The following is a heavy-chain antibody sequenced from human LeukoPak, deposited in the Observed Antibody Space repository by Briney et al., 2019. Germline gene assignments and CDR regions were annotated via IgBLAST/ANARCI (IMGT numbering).Heavy chain of an antibody. CDR2: ISGSGGST. D-gene: IGHD3-3*01. Sequence: GGSLRLSCAASGFTFNSYAMSWVRQAPGKGLEWVSAISGSGGSTYYADSVKGRFTIFRDNSKNTLYLQMNSLRAEDTAVYYCAKSRRTYEPRSNYYYYMDVWGKGTTVTVSS. J-gene: IGHJ6*03. V-gene: IGHV3-23*01. CDR1: GFTFNSYA. CDR3: AKSRRTYEPRSNYYYYMDV.